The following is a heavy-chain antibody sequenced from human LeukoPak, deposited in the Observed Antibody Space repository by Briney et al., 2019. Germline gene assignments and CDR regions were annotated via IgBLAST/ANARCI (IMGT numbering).Heavy chain of an antibody. CDR2: IYYSGST. Sequence: SETLSLTCTVSGGSISSYYWSWIRQAPGKGLEWIGYIYYSGSTNYNPSLKSRVTISVDTSKNQFSLKLSSVTAADTAVYYCARARGYGSGSYYYYYYMDVWGKGTTVTVSS. CDR3: ARARGYGSGSYYYYYYMDV. J-gene: IGHJ6*03. V-gene: IGHV4-59*12. D-gene: IGHD3-10*01. CDR1: GGSISSYY.